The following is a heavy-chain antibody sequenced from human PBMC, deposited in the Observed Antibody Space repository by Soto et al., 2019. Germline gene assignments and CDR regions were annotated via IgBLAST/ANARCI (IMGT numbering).Heavy chain of an antibody. D-gene: IGHD2-15*01. CDR3: ARGGYCSGGSCYYYYGMDV. CDR1: GFTFSSYG. V-gene: IGHV3-33*01. J-gene: IGHJ6*01. Sequence: QVQLVESGGGVVQPGRSLRLSCAASGFTFSSYGMYWVRQAPGKGLEWVAVIWYDGSNKYYADSVKGRFTISRDNSKNTLYLQMNSLRAEDTAVYYCARGGYCSGGSCYYYYGMDVW. CDR2: IWYDGSNK.